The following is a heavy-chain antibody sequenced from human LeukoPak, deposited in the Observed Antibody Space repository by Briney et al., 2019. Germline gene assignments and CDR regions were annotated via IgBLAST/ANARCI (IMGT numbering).Heavy chain of an antibody. V-gene: IGHV3-9*01. Sequence: SLRLSCAASGFSFSTYSMNWVRQAPGKGLEWVSGISWNSGNIGYADSVKGRFTISRDNAKNSLYLQMDSLRAEDTAFYYCGKASSGYYSAILHWGQGTLVTVSS. CDR3: GKASSGYYSAILH. D-gene: IGHD3-22*01. CDR2: ISWNSGNI. J-gene: IGHJ4*02. CDR1: GFSFSTYS.